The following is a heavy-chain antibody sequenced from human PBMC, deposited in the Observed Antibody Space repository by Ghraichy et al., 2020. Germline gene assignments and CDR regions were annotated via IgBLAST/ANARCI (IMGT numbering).Heavy chain of an antibody. D-gene: IGHD6-13*01. J-gene: IGHJ4*02. CDR3: ARGPPGAAAGPL. Sequence: SVKVSCKASGGTFSSYAISWVRQAPGQGLEWMGGIIPIFGTANYAQKFQGRVTITADESMSTAYMELSSLRSEDTAVYYCARGPPGAAAGPLWGQGTLVTVSS. V-gene: IGHV1-69*13. CDR2: IIPIFGTA. CDR1: GGTFSSYA.